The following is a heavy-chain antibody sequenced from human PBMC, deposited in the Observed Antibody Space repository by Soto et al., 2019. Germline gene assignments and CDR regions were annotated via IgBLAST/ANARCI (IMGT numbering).Heavy chain of an antibody. CDR3: ARGVGSSPNYYYYYMDV. CDR2: IYSGGST. D-gene: IGHD6-6*01. V-gene: IGHV3-66*01. CDR1: GFTVSSNY. Sequence: EVQLVESGGGLVQPGGSLRLSCAASGFTVSSNYMSWVRQAPGKGLEWVSVIYSGGSTYYADSVKGRFTISRDNSKNKLYLQMNSLRAEDTAVYDCARGVGSSPNYYYYYMDVWGKGTTVTVSS. J-gene: IGHJ6*03.